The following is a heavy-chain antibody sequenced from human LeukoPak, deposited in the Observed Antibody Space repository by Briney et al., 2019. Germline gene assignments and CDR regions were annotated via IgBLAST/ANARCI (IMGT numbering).Heavy chain of an antibody. CDR1: GGSISSGDYY. D-gene: IGHD5-12*01. Sequence: SETLSLTCSVSGGSISSGDYYWRWIRQPPGKGLEWIAYFHYSGTTYDNPSTKNRVTITLNRAKKQYSLRLNSVTAADTAVYYCARGRGYSGLRHDYWGQGTLVTVSS. V-gene: IGHV4-30-4*01. CDR2: FHYSGTT. CDR3: ARGRGYSGLRHDY. J-gene: IGHJ4*02.